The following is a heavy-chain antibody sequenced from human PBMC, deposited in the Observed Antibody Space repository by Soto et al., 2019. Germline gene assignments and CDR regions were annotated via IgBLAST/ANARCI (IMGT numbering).Heavy chain of an antibody. V-gene: IGHV1-3*01. J-gene: IGHJ5*02. CDR2: IHPANGNT. D-gene: IGHD2-2*01. CDR1: GYSFTQYA. CDR3: ARGPRYCSSTTCFSGVTWFDP. Sequence: ASVKVSCKASGYSFTQYAIHWVRQAPGRSLEWLGWIHPANGNTKYSQKVQDRVTMTTDTSASTTYMELRSLRSDDTAVYYCARGPRYCSSTTCFSGVTWFDPWGQGTLVTVSS.